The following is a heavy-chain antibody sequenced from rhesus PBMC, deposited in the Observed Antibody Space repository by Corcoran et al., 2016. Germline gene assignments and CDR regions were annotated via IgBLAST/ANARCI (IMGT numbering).Heavy chain of an antibody. Sequence: QVQLQESGPGLVKPSETLSLTCAVSGYSISSNYWSWIRQPPGKGLEWIGYIYGSSGSTPHNPSLKSRVTIATDPSKNQFSLKLSSVTAADPAGYYCARSGTVAADAGWADYWGQGVLVTVSS. J-gene: IGHJ4*01. CDR3: ARSGTVAADAGWADY. CDR1: GYSISSNY. D-gene: IGHD4-29*01. V-gene: IGHV4-147*01. CDR2: IYGSSGST.